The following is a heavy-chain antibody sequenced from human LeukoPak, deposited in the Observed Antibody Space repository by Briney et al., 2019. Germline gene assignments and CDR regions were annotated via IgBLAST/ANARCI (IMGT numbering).Heavy chain of an antibody. CDR3: AREKIGYYDGSGRGWFDP. D-gene: IGHD3-22*01. V-gene: IGHV4-61*02. Sequence: TSETLSLTCSVSGGSISSSNYYWSWIRQPAGKGLEWIGRVYTSGSTNYNPSLKSRVTISVDTSKKQFSLKLSSVTAADTAVYYCAREKIGYYDGSGRGWFDPWGQGTLVTVSS. J-gene: IGHJ5*02. CDR2: VYTSGST. CDR1: GGSISSSNYY.